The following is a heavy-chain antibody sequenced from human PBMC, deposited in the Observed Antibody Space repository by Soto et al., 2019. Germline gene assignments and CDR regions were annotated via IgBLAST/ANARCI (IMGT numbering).Heavy chain of an antibody. CDR2: IIPIFGTA. J-gene: IGHJ6*02. Sequence: SVKVSCKASGGTFSSYAISWVRQAPGQGLEWMGGIIPIFGTANYAQKFQGRVTITADKSTSTAYMELSSLRSEDTAVYYCASRTVVTRDYYYYGMDVWGQGTTVTVSS. CDR1: GGTFSSYA. V-gene: IGHV1-69*06. CDR3: ASRTVVTRDYYYYGMDV. D-gene: IGHD2-21*02.